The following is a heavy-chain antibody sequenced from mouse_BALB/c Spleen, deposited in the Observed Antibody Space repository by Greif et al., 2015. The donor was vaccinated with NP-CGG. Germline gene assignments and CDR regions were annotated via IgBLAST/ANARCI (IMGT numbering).Heavy chain of an antibody. CDR2: ISSGSSTI. D-gene: IGHD2-3*01. CDR3: ARSGYYLYYYAMDY. J-gene: IGHJ4*01. V-gene: IGHV5-17*02. Sequence: EVQLVESGGGLVQPGGSRKLSCAASGFTFSSFGMHWVRQAPEKGLEWVAYISSGSSTIYYADTVKGRFTISRDNPKNTLFLQMTSLRSEDTAMYYCARSGYYLYYYAMDYWGQGTSVTVSS. CDR1: GFTFSSFG.